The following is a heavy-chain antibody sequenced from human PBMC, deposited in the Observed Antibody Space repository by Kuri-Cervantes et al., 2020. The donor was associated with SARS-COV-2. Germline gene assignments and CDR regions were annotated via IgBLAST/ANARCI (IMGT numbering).Heavy chain of an antibody. V-gene: IGHV1-69*13. J-gene: IGHJ4*02. Sequence: SGKVSCKASGCTFSSYAISWVRQAPGQGLEWMGGIIPIFGTANYAQKFQGRVTITADESTSTAYMELSSLRSEDTAVYYCARARNGNYLNEPDYWGQGTLVTVSS. D-gene: IGHD4-17*01. CDR2: IIPIFGTA. CDR1: GCTFSSYA. CDR3: ARARNGNYLNEPDY.